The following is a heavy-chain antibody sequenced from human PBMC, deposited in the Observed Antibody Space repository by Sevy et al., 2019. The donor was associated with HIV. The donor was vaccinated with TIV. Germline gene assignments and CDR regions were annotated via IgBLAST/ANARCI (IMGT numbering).Heavy chain of an antibody. Sequence: GGSLRLSCAASGFTFSSYGMHWVRQAPGKGLEWVAVIWYDGSNKYYADSVKGRFTISRDNSKNTLYLQMNSLRAEDTAAYYCARDPGYSYGLDYWGQGTLVTVSS. CDR1: GFTFSSYG. V-gene: IGHV3-33*01. D-gene: IGHD5-18*01. J-gene: IGHJ4*02. CDR2: IWYDGSNK. CDR3: ARDPGYSYGLDY.